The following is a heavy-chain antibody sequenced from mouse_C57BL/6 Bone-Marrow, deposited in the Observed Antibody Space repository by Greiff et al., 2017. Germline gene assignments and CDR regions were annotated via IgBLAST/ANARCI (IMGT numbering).Heavy chain of an antibody. V-gene: IGHV5-6*01. CDR2: LSSGGSYT. CDR1: GFTFSSYG. CDR3: ARTVPYYGSPWFGY. Sequence: EVQRVESGGDLVKPGGSLKLSCAASGFTFSSYGMSWVRQTPDKRLEWVATLSSGGSYTYYPASVKGRFTISRDNAKNTMYLQMSSLKSEDTAMYYCARTVPYYGSPWFGYWGQGTLVTVSA. D-gene: IGHD1-1*01. J-gene: IGHJ3*01.